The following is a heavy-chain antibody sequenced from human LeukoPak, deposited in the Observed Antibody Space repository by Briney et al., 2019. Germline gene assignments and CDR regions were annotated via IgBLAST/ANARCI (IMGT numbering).Heavy chain of an antibody. Sequence: SETLSLTCSVSGASITTESYYWTWVRQTAEKGLEWIGRISSRGNTDYESSLKSRVTISRDTSKNQVSLGLSSVTAADTAVYYCARRMSSSWGFDYWGQGTLVTVSS. V-gene: IGHV4-61*10. CDR3: ARRMSSSWGFDY. J-gene: IGHJ4*02. CDR2: ISSRGNT. D-gene: IGHD6-13*01. CDR1: GASITTESYY.